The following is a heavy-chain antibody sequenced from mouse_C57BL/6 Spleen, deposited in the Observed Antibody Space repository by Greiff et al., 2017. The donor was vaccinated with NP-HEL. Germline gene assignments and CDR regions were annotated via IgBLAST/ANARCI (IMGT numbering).Heavy chain of an antibody. J-gene: IGHJ1*03. CDR1: GYTFTSYW. D-gene: IGHD1-1*01. CDR2: IDPSDSYT. CDR3: ARSPTYYGSSYWYFDV. V-gene: IGHV1-50*01. Sequence: VQLQQSGAELVKPGASVKLSCKASGYTFTSYWMQWVKQRPGQGLEWIGEIDPSDSYTNYNQKFKGKATLTVDTSSSTAYMQLSSLTSEDSAVYYCARSPTYYGSSYWYFDVWGTGTTVTVSS.